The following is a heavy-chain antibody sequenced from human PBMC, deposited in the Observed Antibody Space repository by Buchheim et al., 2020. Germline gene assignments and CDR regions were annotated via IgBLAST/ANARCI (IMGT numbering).Heavy chain of an antibody. Sequence: EVQLVESGGGLVQPGRSLRLSCTASGFTFGDYAMSWVRQAPGKGLEWVGFIRSKAYGGTTEYAASVKGRFTISRDDSKSIAYLQMNSLKTEDTAVYYCTRDRGLEMAHWVYFDYWGQGTL. J-gene: IGHJ4*02. D-gene: IGHD5-24*01. CDR1: GFTFGDYA. CDR2: IRSKAYGGTT. CDR3: TRDRGLEMAHWVYFDY. V-gene: IGHV3-49*04.